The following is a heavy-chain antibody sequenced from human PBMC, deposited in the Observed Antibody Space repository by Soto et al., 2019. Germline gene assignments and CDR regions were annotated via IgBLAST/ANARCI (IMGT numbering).Heavy chain of an antibody. CDR2: VYYSGST. CDR1: GDSISTYY. V-gene: IGHV4-59*01. Sequence: ETPSLTCDVSGDSISTYYWSWIRQPPGKGLEWIGYVYYSGSTLYNPSLESRVTMSIDMSKKQVSLKLTSVIAADTAVYYCARTRMIESWIDYWGHGTLVTVSS. CDR3: ARTRMIESWIDY. D-gene: IGHD2-21*01. J-gene: IGHJ4*01.